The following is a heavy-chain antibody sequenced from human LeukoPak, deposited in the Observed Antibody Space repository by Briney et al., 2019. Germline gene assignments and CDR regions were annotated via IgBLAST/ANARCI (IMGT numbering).Heavy chain of an antibody. CDR1: GYNFTNYW. CDR2: IYPGDSDT. Sequence: GESLKISCKGSGYNFTNYWIGWARQMPGKGLEWMGIIYPGDSDTRYSPSFQGQVTISADKSITTAYLQWSSLKASDTAMYYCARHKEIWHQSAVDYWGQGALVTVSS. CDR3: ARHKEIWHQSAVDY. V-gene: IGHV5-51*01. J-gene: IGHJ4*02. D-gene: IGHD5-24*01.